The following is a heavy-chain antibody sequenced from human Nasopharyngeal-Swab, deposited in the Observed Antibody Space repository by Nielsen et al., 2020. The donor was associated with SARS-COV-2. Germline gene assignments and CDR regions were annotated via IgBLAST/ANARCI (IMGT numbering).Heavy chain of an antibody. CDR2: ISSSGSTI. D-gene: IGHD3-3*01. J-gene: IGHJ6*02. Sequence: WLRQPPGKGLEWVSYISSSGSTIYYADSVKGRFTISRDNAKNSLYLQMNSLRAEDTAVYYCARAGNFWSGYYRSYYYGMDVWGQGTTVTVSS. V-gene: IGHV3-11*01. CDR3: ARAGNFWSGYYRSYYYGMDV.